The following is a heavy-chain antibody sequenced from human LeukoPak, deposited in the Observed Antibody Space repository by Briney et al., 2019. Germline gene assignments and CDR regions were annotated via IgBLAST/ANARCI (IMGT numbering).Heavy chain of an antibody. CDR2: IYTSGST. CDR3: ARDQGYTVKNWFDP. Sequence: PLETLSLTCTVSGGSLSSYYWSWIRQPAGKGLEWIGRIYTSGSTNYNPALKSRVTMSVDTSKNQFSLKLSSVPAADTGVYYCARDQGYTVKNWFDPWGQGTLVTVSS. J-gene: IGHJ5*02. D-gene: IGHD4-17*01. CDR1: GGSLSSYY. V-gene: IGHV4-4*07.